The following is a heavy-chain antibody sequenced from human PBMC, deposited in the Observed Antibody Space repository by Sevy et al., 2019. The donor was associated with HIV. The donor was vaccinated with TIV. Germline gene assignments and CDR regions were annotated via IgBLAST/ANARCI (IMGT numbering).Heavy chain of an antibody. J-gene: IGHJ6*02. V-gene: IGHV6-1*01. Sequence: SQTLSLTCAISGDSVSSNNAAWNWIRQSPSRGLEWLGRTFYRSNWYNDYAVSVKGRITINPDTSKNQLSLQLTSLTPEDTAVYYCARDGLTYGGMDVWGQGTTVTVSS. CDR3: ARDGLTYGGMDV. D-gene: IGHD1-20*01. CDR2: TFYRSNWYN. CDR1: GDSVSSNNAA.